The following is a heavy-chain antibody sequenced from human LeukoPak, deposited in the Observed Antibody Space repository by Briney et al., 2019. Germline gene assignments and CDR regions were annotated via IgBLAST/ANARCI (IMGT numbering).Heavy chain of an antibody. CDR2: IYSTGKN. V-gene: IGHV4-4*08. Sequence: MSSGTLSLTCAVSGGSINSHYWGWIRQPPGKGLQWIGDIYSTGKNNYNPSLKSRVTISLDTSKSHLSLNLTSVLAADTAIYYCVRRDTGWNYFDYWGQGILVTVSS. D-gene: IGHD6-19*01. CDR1: GGSINSHY. CDR3: VRRDTGWNYFDY. J-gene: IGHJ4*02.